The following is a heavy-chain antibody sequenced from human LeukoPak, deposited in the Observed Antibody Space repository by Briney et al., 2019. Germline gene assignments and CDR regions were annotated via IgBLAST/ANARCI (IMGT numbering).Heavy chain of an antibody. J-gene: IGHJ4*02. Sequence: PGGSLRLSCAASGFTFTSYWMSWVRQAPGKGLEWVANIKEDGSEKYYGDSAKGRFTISRDNAKNSLYLQMNSLRAEDTAVYYCARDPRETGTGYWGQGTLVTVSS. V-gene: IGHV3-7*01. D-gene: IGHD1-1*01. CDR2: IKEDGSEK. CDR1: GFTFTSYW. CDR3: ARDPRETGTGY.